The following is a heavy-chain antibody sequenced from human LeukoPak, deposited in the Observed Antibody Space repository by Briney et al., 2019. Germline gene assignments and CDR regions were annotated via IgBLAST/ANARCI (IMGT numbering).Heavy chain of an antibody. Sequence: PGGSLRLSCAASGFTFSSYWMSWVRQAPGKGLEWVANIKLDGSEKYYVDSVKGRFTISRDNAKNSLYLQMSSLRAEDTAVYYCARTAYGWLQANFDYWGQGTLVTVSS. V-gene: IGHV3-7*01. CDR3: ARTAYGWLQANFDY. D-gene: IGHD5-24*01. CDR2: IKLDGSEK. CDR1: GFTFSSYW. J-gene: IGHJ4*02.